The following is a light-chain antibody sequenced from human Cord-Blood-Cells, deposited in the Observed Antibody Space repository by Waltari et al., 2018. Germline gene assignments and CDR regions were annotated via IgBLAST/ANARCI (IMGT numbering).Light chain of an antibody. CDR3: QQYGSSPPFT. CDR1: QSVSSSY. V-gene: IGKV3-20*01. Sequence: EIVLTQSPGTLSLSPGERATLSCRASQSVSSSYLAWYQQKPGQAPRLLSYGASSSATGIPDRFSGSGSGTDFTLTISRLEPEDFAVYYGQQYGSSPPFTFGPGTKVDIK. J-gene: IGKJ3*01. CDR2: GAS.